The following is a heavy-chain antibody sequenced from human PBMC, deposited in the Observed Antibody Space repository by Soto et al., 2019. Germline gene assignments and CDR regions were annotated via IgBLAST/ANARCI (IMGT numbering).Heavy chain of an antibody. V-gene: IGHV4-4*07. CDR3: ARGRTVSTYSSSWLSGWYFDL. CDR2: IYTSPST. D-gene: IGHD6-13*01. CDR1: GGAISSYY. Sequence: PSGTLALRGTVSGGAISSYYWSCILQPAVNGVEGLGRIYTSPSTNYTPSLKSRVTLSVDTSKNHFSLKLISVTAADTAVYYCARGRTVSTYSSSWLSGWYFDLWGRGTLVTVSS. J-gene: IGHJ2*01.